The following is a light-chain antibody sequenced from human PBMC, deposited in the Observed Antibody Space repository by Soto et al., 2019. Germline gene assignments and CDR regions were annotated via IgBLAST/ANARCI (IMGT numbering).Light chain of an antibody. CDR3: TSYGGTNNFWV. V-gene: IGLV2-8*01. CDR2: GVT. Sequence: QSALTQPPSASGSPGQSVTISCTGTSSDIGGYNYVSWYQQHPGKAPKLMIYGVTERPSGVPDRFSGSKSGNTASLTVSGLQAEDEAEYYCTSYGGTNNFWVFGGGTQLTVL. J-gene: IGLJ3*02. CDR1: SSDIGGYNY.